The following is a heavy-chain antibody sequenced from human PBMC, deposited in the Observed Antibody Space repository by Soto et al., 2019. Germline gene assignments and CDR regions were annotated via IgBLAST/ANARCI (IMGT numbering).Heavy chain of an antibody. Sequence: PSETLSPICIVSGGSVRSYYWSWIGQPAGKALEWIGRIYTSGTTNYNPSLKSRATILVDTSKNQFSLKLSSVTAADTAVYYCAREGASGFGMDVWGQGTTVTVSS. CDR2: IYTSGTT. CDR1: GGSVRSYY. D-gene: IGHD1-26*01. J-gene: IGHJ6*02. V-gene: IGHV4-4*07. CDR3: AREGASGFGMDV.